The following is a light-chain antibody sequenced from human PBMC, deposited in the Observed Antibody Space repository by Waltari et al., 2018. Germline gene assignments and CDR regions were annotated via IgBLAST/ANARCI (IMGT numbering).Light chain of an antibody. V-gene: IGKV2-28*01. CDR3: MPSLQTLCS. CDR2: LSS. Sequence: DIVVTQSPLSLPVTPGEPASISCRSSQSLLHRNGNNYLDRYFQKPGQSPQLLIYLSSNRGSGVPDRFSGSGSGTDFTLIISRVEADVVGVYYCMPSLQTLCSFGPGTKVEIK. J-gene: IGKJ1*01. CDR1: QSLLHRNGNNY.